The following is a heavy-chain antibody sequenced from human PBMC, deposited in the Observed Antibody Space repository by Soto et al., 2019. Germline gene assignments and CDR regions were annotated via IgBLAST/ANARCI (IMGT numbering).Heavy chain of an antibody. D-gene: IGHD2-2*01. J-gene: IGHJ4*02. Sequence: GGSLRLSCAASGFTFSSYAMSWVRQAPGKGLEWVSAISGSGGSTYYADSVKGRFTISRDNSKNTLYLQMNSLRAEDTAVYYCAKEGRDIVVVPAAMGGVDYFDYWGQGTLVTVSS. CDR3: AKEGRDIVVVPAAMGGVDYFDY. CDR2: ISGSGGST. CDR1: GFTFSSYA. V-gene: IGHV3-23*01.